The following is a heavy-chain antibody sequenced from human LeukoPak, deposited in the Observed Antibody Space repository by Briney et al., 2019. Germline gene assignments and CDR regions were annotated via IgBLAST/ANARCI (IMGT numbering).Heavy chain of an antibody. V-gene: IGHV4-59*08. D-gene: IGHD5-24*01. J-gene: IGHJ4*02. Sequence: PSETLSLTCTVSGGSISSYYWSWIRQPPGKGLEWSGYIYYSGSTNYNPSLKSRVTISVDTSKNQFSLKLSSVTAADTAVYYCARRDARGYNLAYFDYWGQGTLVTVSS. CDR3: ARRDARGYNLAYFDY. CDR1: GGSISSYY. CDR2: IYYSGST.